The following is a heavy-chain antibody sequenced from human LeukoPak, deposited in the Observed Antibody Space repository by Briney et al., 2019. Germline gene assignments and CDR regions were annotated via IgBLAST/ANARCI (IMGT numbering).Heavy chain of an antibody. Sequence: PGGSLRLSCAASGFTFSSYWMSWVRQAPGKGLEWVAVISYDGSNKYYADSVKGRFTISRDNSKNTLYLQMNSLRAEDTAVYYCARGGGYCSGGSCYDPEWYFDLWGRGTLVTVSS. CDR2: ISYDGSNK. J-gene: IGHJ2*01. CDR3: ARGGGYCSGGSCYDPEWYFDL. D-gene: IGHD2-15*01. V-gene: IGHV3-30*03. CDR1: GFTFSSYW.